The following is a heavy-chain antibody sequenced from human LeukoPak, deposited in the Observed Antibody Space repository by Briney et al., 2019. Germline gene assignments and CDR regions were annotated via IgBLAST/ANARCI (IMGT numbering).Heavy chain of an antibody. CDR1: GFTFSDYG. D-gene: IGHD4-17*01. Sequence: PGGAVRLSCAASGFTFSDYGMYWVRQAPGKGLEHVSGISSNGIFTYYENSVKGRFTISRDNSKNTLSLQMGSLRAEDMAVYYCARGPTVITFNTFDVWGQGTMVTVS. CDR2: ISSNGIFT. J-gene: IGHJ3*01. V-gene: IGHV3-64*01. CDR3: ARGPTVITFNTFDV.